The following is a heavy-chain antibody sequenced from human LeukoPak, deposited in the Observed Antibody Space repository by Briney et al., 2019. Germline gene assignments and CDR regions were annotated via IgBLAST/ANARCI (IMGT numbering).Heavy chain of an antibody. Sequence: SETLSLTCTVSGGSIRSYYWIWIRQPPEKGLEWIGYIYYSGSTNYNPSLKSRVTISVDTSKNQCSLKLSSVTAADTAVYYCARLGDTGVDYWGQGTLVTVSS. CDR1: GGSIRSYY. CDR3: ARLGDTGVDY. J-gene: IGHJ4*02. CDR2: IYYSGST. V-gene: IGHV4-59*08. D-gene: IGHD5-18*01.